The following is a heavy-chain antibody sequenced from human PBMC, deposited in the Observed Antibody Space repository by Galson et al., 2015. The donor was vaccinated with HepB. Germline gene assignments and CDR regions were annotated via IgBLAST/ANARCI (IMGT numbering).Heavy chain of an antibody. V-gene: IGHV3-66*01. CDR2: IYTGGGT. Sequence: SLRLSCAASGFSVSINYMSWVRQAPGKGPEWVSVIYTGGGTDYADSVKGRFTISRDNSKNTVYLQMNNVRAEDTAVYYCARDHKGGWYDVADYWGQGTLVTVSS. D-gene: IGHD6-19*01. CDR1: GFSVSINY. CDR3: ARDHKGGWYDVADY. J-gene: IGHJ4*02.